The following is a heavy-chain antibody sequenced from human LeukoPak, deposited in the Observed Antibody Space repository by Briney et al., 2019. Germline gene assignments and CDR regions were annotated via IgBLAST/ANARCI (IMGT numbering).Heavy chain of an antibody. Sequence: GESLKISCKGSGYSFTSYWIGWVRPVPGKGLEWMGIIYPGDSETRYSPSFQGQVTISADKSNSTAYLQWSSLKASDTAMYYCARTPATAIGFDYWGQGTLVTVSS. CDR2: IYPGDSET. CDR1: GYSFTSYW. V-gene: IGHV5-51*01. CDR3: ARTPATAIGFDY. J-gene: IGHJ4*02. D-gene: IGHD2-21*02.